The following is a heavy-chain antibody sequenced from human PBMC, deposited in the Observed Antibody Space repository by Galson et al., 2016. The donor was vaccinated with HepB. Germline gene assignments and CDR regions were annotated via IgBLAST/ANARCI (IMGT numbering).Heavy chain of an antibody. V-gene: IGHV4-4*02. CDR3: ATLRVWTTYYYNSDNFYLGCFDS. Sequence: SETLSLTCAVSGGSISTNKWWSWVRQSPGKGLEWIGEIYHTGNTNSNPSLKSRVSISVERSRNQFSLKLTSVTAADTAVYYCATLRVWTTYYYNSDNFYLGCFDSWGQGTLVTVSS. CDR1: GGSISTNKW. D-gene: IGHD3-10*01. J-gene: IGHJ5*01. CDR2: IYHTGNT.